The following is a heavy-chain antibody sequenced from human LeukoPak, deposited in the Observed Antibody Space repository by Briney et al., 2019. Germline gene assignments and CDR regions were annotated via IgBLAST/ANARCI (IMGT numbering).Heavy chain of an antibody. CDR1: GSPFTDSP. D-gene: IGHD3-22*01. CDR2: IRTST. Sequence: GGSLRLSCATSGSPFTDSPMNCVRQAPGKGLEWVSNIRTSTEGTNYAIYADSVKGRFTISRDNAMNTLYLQVNSLRAEDTAVYYCARARNNYDISTFSALDYWGQGTLVTVSS. CDR3: ARARNNYDISTFSALDY. V-gene: IGHV3-11*06. J-gene: IGHJ4*02.